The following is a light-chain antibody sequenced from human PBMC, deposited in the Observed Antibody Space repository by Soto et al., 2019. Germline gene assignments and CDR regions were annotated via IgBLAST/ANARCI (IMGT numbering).Light chain of an antibody. V-gene: IGKV1-39*01. J-gene: IGKJ1*01. CDR3: QRSYSTPTP. CDR1: QSISSY. Sequence: DIQMTQSPSSLSASVGDRVTITCRASQSISSYLNWYQQKPGKAPKLLIYAASSWQSGVQSRFSGSGSGTDFPPTIRSLQPEDFATYYCQRSYSTPTPFGQGTKVEI. CDR2: AAS.